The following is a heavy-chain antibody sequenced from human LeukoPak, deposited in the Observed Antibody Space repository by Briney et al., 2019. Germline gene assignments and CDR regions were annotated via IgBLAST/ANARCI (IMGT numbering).Heavy chain of an antibody. Sequence: GGSLRLSCAASGFTFSSYAMSWVRQAPGKGLEWVSAISGSGGSTYYADSVKGRFTISRDNSKNTLYLQMNGLRAEDTAVYYCAKYSIPIGRMDVWGQGTTVTVSS. D-gene: IGHD2-21*01. CDR3: AKYSIPIGRMDV. CDR1: GFTFSSYA. CDR2: ISGSGGST. J-gene: IGHJ6*02. V-gene: IGHV3-23*01.